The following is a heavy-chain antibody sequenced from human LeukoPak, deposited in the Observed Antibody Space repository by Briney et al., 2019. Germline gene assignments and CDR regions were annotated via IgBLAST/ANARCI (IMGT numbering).Heavy chain of an antibody. D-gene: IGHD6-13*01. J-gene: IGHJ4*02. Sequence: TGGSLRLSCAGSGFTFSVYWMSWVRQAPGKGLEWVANINQDGSEKYYVDSVKGRFTISRDNAKNSLYLQMNSLRVEDTAVYYWVGEPGIALEYWGQGRLVTVSS. CDR3: VGEPGIALEY. CDR2: INQDGSEK. V-gene: IGHV3-7*03. CDR1: GFTFSVYW.